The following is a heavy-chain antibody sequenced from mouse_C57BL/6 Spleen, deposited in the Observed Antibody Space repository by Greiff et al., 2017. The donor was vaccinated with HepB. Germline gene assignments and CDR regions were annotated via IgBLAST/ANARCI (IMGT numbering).Heavy chain of an antibody. J-gene: IGHJ2*01. CDR3: ARRGEGYYFDY. V-gene: IGHV1-50*01. CDR2: IDPSDSYT. Sequence: QVQLQQPGAELVKPGASVKLSCKASGYTFTSYWMQWVKQRPGQGLEWIGEIDPSDSYTNYNQKFKGKATLTVDTSSSTAYMQLSSLSSEDSAVYYCARRGEGYYFDYWGQGTTLTVSS. CDR1: GYTFTSYW.